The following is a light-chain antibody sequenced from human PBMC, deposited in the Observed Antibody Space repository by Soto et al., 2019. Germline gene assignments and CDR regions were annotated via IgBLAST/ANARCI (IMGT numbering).Light chain of an antibody. CDR2: DAS. J-gene: IGKJ4*01. CDR1: ETVTSL. Sequence: EIVLTQSPATLSLSPGERATLSCRASETVTSLLAWYQQKPGHAPMLLIYDASNRATGIPARFSGSGSGTDVTLNISSLEPEDVAVSYCQQRNNWPLTFGGGTKVEIK. CDR3: QQRNNWPLT. V-gene: IGKV3-11*01.